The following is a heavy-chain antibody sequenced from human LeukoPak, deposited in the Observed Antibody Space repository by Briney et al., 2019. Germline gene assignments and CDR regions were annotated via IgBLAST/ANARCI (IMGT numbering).Heavy chain of an antibody. J-gene: IGHJ1*01. Sequence: GGSLRLSCAASGFTFNDYAMHWVRQAPGKGLEWVSLISWDSGNTYYADSVKGRFTISRDNSKNSLSLQMNSLGAEDTALYYCAKGPGAAVGKRYIQHWGQGTLVTVSS. CDR1: GFTFNDYA. D-gene: IGHD6-13*01. V-gene: IGHV3-43D*03. CDR3: AKGPGAAVGKRYIQH. CDR2: ISWDSGNT.